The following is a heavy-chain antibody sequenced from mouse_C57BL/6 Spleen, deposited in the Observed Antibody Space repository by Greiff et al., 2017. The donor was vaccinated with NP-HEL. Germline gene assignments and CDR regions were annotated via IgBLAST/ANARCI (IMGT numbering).Heavy chain of an antibody. Sequence: EVKLVESGPGLVKPSQSLSLTCSVTGYSITSGYYWNWIRQFPGNKLEWMGYISYDGSNNYNPSLKNRISITRDTSKNQFFLKLNSVTTEDTATYYCARGDGYFAYWGQGTLVTVSA. CDR2: ISYDGSN. CDR1: GYSITSGYY. D-gene: IGHD2-3*01. V-gene: IGHV3-6*01. J-gene: IGHJ3*01. CDR3: ARGDGYFAY.